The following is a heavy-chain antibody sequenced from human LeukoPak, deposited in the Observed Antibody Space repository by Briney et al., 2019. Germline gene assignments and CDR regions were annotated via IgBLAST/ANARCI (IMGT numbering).Heavy chain of an antibody. J-gene: IGHJ6*02. CDR3: ARDHGPYSSGYYYYHGMDV. CDR1: GYTFTSYA. D-gene: IGHD6-19*01. V-gene: IGHV1-3*01. CDR2: INAGNGNT. Sequence: ASVKVSCKASGYTFTSYAMHWVRQAPGQRLEWMGWINAGNGNTKYSQKFQGRVTITRDTSASTAYMELSSLRSEDTAVYYCARDHGPYSSGYYYYHGMDVWGQGTTVTVSS.